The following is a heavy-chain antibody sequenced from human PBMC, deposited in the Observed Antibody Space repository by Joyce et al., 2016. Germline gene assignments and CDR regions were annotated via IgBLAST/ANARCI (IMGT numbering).Heavy chain of an antibody. J-gene: IGHJ3*02. CDR3: VRELGPFNGFDI. CDR1: GFIFSNYG. V-gene: IGHV3-33*01. D-gene: IGHD2-8*01. CDR2: IRREANNM. Sequence: QVQLVESGGGVVQPGRSLRLSCVASGFIFSNYGMHWVRQAPGKGLEWVAVIRREANNMYYAESVKGRFTLSRDNSKNTMNLEMNSLRVEDSALYYCVRELGPFNGFDIWGQGTLVSVSA.